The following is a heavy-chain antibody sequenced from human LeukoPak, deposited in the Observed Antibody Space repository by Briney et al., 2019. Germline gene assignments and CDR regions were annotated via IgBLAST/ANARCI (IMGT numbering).Heavy chain of an antibody. J-gene: IGHJ4*02. D-gene: IGHD1-26*01. CDR3: ARAKWELYYFDY. CDR1: GYTFTSYG. Sequence: ASVKVSCKASGYTFTSYGISWVRQAPGQGLEWMGWISAYNGSTNYAQKLQGRVTMTTDTSTSTAYMELRSLRSDDTAVYYCARAKWELYYFDYWGQGTLVTVSS. V-gene: IGHV1-18*01. CDR2: ISAYNGST.